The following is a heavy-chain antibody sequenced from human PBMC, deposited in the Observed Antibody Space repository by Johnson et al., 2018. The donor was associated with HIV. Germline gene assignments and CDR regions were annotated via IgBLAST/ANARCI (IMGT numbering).Heavy chain of an antibody. V-gene: IGHV3-33*06. CDR2: IWYDGSNK. J-gene: IGHJ3*02. D-gene: IGHD6-6*01. Sequence: QVQLVESGGGVVQPGRSLRLSCAASGFTFSSYAMHWVRQAPGKGLEWVAVIWYDGSNKYYADSVKGRFTISSDNSQNTLYLQMNSLRAEDTAVYYCAKDRGDGVAARRRSAFDIWGQGTMVTVSS. CDR1: GFTFSSYA. CDR3: AKDRGDGVAARRRSAFDI.